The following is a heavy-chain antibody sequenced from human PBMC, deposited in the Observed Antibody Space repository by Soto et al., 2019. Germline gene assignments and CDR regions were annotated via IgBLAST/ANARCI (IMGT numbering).Heavy chain of an antibody. D-gene: IGHD3-10*01. J-gene: IGHJ6*02. CDR1: GYSFNSYW. Sequence: GESLKISCKGSGYSFNSYWIGWGRQMPGKGLECMGIIYPGDSDTRYIPSFQGQVTISADKSISTAYLQWSSLKASDTAMYYCARLWFGELPLYGMDVWGQGTTVTVSS. CDR3: ARLWFGELPLYGMDV. V-gene: IGHV5-51*01. CDR2: IYPGDSDT.